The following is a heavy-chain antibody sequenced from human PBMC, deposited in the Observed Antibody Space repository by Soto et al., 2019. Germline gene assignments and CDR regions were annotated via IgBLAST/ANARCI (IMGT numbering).Heavy chain of an antibody. CDR2: IDWDDDK. CDR1: GFSLSTSGIC. V-gene: IGHV2-70*11. CDR3: ARLNYYDSRAFDY. D-gene: IGHD3-22*01. Sequence: SGPTLENPTQTLTLTCTFSGFSLSTSGICVSWIRQPPGKALEWLARIDWDDDKYYNTSLKTRLTISKDTSKNQVVLTMTNLDPVDTATYYCARLNYYDSRAFDYWGQGTLVTVSS. J-gene: IGHJ4*02.